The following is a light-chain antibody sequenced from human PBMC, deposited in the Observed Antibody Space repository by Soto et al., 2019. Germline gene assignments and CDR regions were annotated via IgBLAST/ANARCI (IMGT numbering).Light chain of an antibody. CDR2: SND. V-gene: IGLV1-44*01. CDR3: AAWDDSLNGYV. J-gene: IGLJ1*01. Sequence: QSVLTQPPSASGTPGQRVTISCSGSSSNIGSNSVNWYQQLPGTAPKLLIDSNDRRPSGVPDRFSGSKSGTSASLAISGLQSEDEADYYCAAWDDSLNGYVFGTGTKLTVL. CDR1: SSNIGSNS.